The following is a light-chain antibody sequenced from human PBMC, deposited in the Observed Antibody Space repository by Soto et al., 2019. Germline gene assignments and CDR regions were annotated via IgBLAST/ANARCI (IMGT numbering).Light chain of an antibody. J-gene: IGKJ4*01. Sequence: DIVMTQSPDSLAVSLVERSTSNVRSSQIVLYSSNNKNYLAWYQQKPGQPPKLLIYWASTRESGVPDRFSGSGSGTDFTLTISSLQAEDVAVYYCQQYYSTPLTFGGGTKVDIK. V-gene: IGKV4-1*01. CDR3: QQYYSTPLT. CDR2: WAS. CDR1: QIVLYSSNNKNY.